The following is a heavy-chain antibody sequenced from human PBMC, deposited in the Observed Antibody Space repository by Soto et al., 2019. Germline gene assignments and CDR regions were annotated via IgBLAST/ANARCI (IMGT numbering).Heavy chain of an antibody. V-gene: IGHV4-31*03. J-gene: IGHJ4*02. CDR1: GASINSGLYY. CDR2: IYNTGGT. D-gene: IGHD3-9*01. CDR3: ARTSRFKTGHLDY. Sequence: SETLSLTCSVSGASINSGLYYWNWFRQHPGRGLEWIGYIYNTGGTFSNPSLKSRVTMSVDPSKKQFSLTLSSVTAADTAVYYCARTSRFKTGHLDYWGQGTLVTVSS.